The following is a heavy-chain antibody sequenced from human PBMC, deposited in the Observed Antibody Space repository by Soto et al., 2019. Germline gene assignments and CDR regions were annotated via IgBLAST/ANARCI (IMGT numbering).Heavy chain of an antibody. D-gene: IGHD3-22*01. CDR2: INPNSGGT. J-gene: IGHJ4*02. CDR1: GYTFTGYY. Sequence: GASVKVSCKASGYTFTGYYMHWVRQAPGQGLEWMGWINPNSGGTNYAQKFQGRVTMTRDTSISTAYMELSRLRSDDTAVYYCARDYNDYYDSSGPNDYWGQGTLVTVSS. CDR3: ARDYNDYYDSSGPNDY. V-gene: IGHV1-2*02.